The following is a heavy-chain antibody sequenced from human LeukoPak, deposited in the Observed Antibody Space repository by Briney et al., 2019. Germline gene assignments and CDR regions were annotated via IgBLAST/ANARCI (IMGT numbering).Heavy chain of an antibody. CDR2: ISCNNGNT. CDR1: GYTFTSNG. D-gene: IGHD1-26*01. CDR3: ARQPIVGATINYYYMDV. Sequence: ASVKVSCKASGYTFTSNGITWVRQAPGQGLEWVGWISCNNGNTNYAQKLQGRVTMTTDTSTSTAYMELRSLRSDDTAVYYCARQPIVGATINYYYMDVWGKGTTVTVSS. J-gene: IGHJ6*03. V-gene: IGHV1-18*01.